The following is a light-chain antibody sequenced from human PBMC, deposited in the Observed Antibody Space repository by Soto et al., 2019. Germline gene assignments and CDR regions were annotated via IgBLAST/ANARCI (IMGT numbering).Light chain of an antibody. J-gene: IGKJ1*01. CDR3: QYYDSFRT. CDR1: QSVDSTY. V-gene: IGKV3-20*01. CDR2: GAS. Sequence: EIVLTQSPGTLSLSPGERATLSCRASQSVDSTYLTWYQQKPGQAPRLLIYGASGRATGIPDRFSGSGSGTDFTLTISRLEPEDFAVYFCQYYDSFRTF.